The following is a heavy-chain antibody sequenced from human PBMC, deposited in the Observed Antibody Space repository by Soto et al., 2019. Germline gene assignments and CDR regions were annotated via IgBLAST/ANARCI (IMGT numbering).Heavy chain of an antibody. J-gene: IGHJ5*02. Sequence: ASVKVSCKASGYTFTSYDINWVRQATGQGLEWMGWMNPNSGNTGYAQKFQGRVTMTRNTSISTAYMELSSLRSEDTAVYYCARGRSPDSRYNWNDHPYDPWGQGTLVTVSS. V-gene: IGHV1-8*01. D-gene: IGHD1-1*01. CDR3: ARGRSPDSRYNWNDHPYDP. CDR1: GYTFTSYD. CDR2: MNPNSGNT.